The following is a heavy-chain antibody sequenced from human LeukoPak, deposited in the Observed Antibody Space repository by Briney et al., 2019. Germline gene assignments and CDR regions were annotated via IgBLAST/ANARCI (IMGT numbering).Heavy chain of an antibody. CDR3: ARAVRGALAEYFQH. D-gene: IGHD3-10*01. V-gene: IGHV1-69*04. CDR2: IIPILGIA. CDR1: GGTFSSYA. Sequence: SVKVSCKASGGTFSSYAISWVRQAPGQGLEWMGRIIPILGIANYAQKFQGRVTITADKSTSTAYMELSSLRSEDTAVYYCARAVRGALAEYFQHWGQGTLVTVSS. J-gene: IGHJ1*01.